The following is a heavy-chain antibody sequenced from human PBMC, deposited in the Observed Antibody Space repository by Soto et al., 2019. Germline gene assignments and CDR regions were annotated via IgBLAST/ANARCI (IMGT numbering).Heavy chain of an antibody. J-gene: IGHJ4*02. V-gene: IGHV4-39*01. CDR2: VYYRGRS. CDR3: VSQRTSVLTQAYFDY. CDR1: GASVSNSNYY. D-gene: IGHD2-8*01. Sequence: PSDTPSLTRTVSGASVSNSNYYRGWIPPSPGKGLEWIGGVYYRGRSYSKSSVKSRATISVDTSKIQFSLNLNSVTASDTAVYFCVSQRTSVLTQAYFDYWGPGALVTVSS.